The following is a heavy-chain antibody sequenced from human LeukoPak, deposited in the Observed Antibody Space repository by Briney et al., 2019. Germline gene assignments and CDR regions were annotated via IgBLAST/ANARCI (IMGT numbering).Heavy chain of an antibody. D-gene: IGHD2-15*01. CDR2: IYTGGST. CDR1: GGSISSYY. Sequence: QSSETLSLTCTVSGGSISSYYWSWVRQAPGKGLEWVSVIYTGGSTYYADSVKGRFTISRDNSKNTLYLQMNSLRAEDTAVYYCARDSCSGGSCYYFDYWGQGTLVTVSS. V-gene: IGHV3-53*05. J-gene: IGHJ4*02. CDR3: ARDSCSGGSCYYFDY.